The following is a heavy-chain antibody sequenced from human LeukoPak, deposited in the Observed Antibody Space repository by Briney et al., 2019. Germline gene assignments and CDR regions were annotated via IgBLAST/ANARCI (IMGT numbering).Heavy chain of an antibody. CDR1: GGSIGSGGYS. Sequence: SQTLSLTCAVSGGSIGSGGYSWSWIRQPPGKGLEWIGYIYHSGSTYYNPSLKSRVTISVDRSKNQFSLKLSSVTAADTAVYYCARGSLSFDYWGQGTLVTVSS. J-gene: IGHJ4*02. CDR3: ARGSLSFDY. CDR2: IYHSGST. V-gene: IGHV4-30-2*01.